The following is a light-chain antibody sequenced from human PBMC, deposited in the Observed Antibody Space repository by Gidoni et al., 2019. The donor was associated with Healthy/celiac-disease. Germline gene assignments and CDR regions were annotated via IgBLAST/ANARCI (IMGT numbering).Light chain of an antibody. J-gene: IGLJ2*01. V-gene: IGLV7-46*01. CDR3: LLSYSEGRV. CDR1: TGTVTSGHY. CDR2: HTN. Sequence: QAVVTQEPSLTVSPGGTVTLTCGSSTGTVTSGHYPYWFQQKPGQAPTTLIYHTNHRHSWTPARFSGSLLGGKAALTLSGAQPEDEAEYYCLLSYSEGRVFGGGTKLTVL.